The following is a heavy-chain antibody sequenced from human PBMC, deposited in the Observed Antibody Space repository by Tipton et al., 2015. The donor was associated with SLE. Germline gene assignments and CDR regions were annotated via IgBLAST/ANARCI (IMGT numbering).Heavy chain of an antibody. J-gene: IGHJ4*02. D-gene: IGHD3-10*01. Sequence: TLSLTCTVSGVSISYYYWSWIRQPPGKGLEWIGFIYYSESTNYNYNPSLKSRVTISVDTSKNQFSLKLTSVTAADTALYYCARYMGRAFDYWGQGTLVTVSS. CDR1: GVSISYYY. CDR2: IYYSESTNY. V-gene: IGHV4-59*12. CDR3: ARYMGRAFDY.